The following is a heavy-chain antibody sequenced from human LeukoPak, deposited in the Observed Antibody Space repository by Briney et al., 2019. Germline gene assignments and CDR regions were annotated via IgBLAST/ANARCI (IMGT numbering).Heavy chain of an antibody. CDR2: ISGSGGSI. V-gene: IGHV3-48*02. CDR3: AREPRDSDSWVDY. CDR1: GFTFSRYS. J-gene: IGHJ4*02. Sequence: GGSLRLSCAASGFTFSRYSINWVRQAPGKGLEWVSYISGSGGSILYADSVKGRCTTSRDNAKNSLYLQMDNVREEDTAVYYCAREPRDSDSWVDYWGQGTLVTVSS. D-gene: IGHD2-15*01.